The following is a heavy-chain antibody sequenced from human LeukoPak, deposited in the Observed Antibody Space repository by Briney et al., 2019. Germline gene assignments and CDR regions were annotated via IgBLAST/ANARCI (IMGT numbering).Heavy chain of an antibody. CDR2: INPSAGST. D-gene: IGHD3-3*01. Sequence: GASVKVSCKASGYTFINYYMHWVRQAPGQGLEWMGIINPSAGSTTYAQNFQGIVTMTRDTSTNTVYMELNSLRSDDTAVYYCARGDDFWSGYFHFDYWGQGTLVTVSS. J-gene: IGHJ4*02. V-gene: IGHV1-46*01. CDR1: GYTFINYY. CDR3: ARGDDFWSGYFHFDY.